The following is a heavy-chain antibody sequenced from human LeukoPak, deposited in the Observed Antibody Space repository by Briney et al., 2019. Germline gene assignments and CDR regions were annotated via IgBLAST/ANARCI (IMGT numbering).Heavy chain of an antibody. Sequence: PGGSLRLSCAFSGSTINDYGVNWVRRAPGKGLEWLSHTSVTGAVTTYADSLKGRFTISSDTAKNSLYLQLNSLTVGDTAIYYCARDRDGDEDFDYWGRGTLVTVSS. CDR1: GSTINDYG. CDR2: TSVTGAVT. D-gene: IGHD4-17*01. V-gene: IGHV3-48*01. CDR3: ARDRDGDEDFDY. J-gene: IGHJ4*02.